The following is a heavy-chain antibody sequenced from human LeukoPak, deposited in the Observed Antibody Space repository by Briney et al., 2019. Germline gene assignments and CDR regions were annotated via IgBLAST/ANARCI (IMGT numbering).Heavy chain of an antibody. J-gene: IGHJ4*01. CDR1: GDTFSTYA. CDR2: IIPIFGTA. V-gene: IGHV1-69*13. Sequence: GASVNVSCKASGDTFSTYAISWVRQAPGQGLEWMGGIIPIFGTANYAQKFQGRVTITADESTSTAYMDLNSLRSDDTAIYYCATFYYGSGTYYSPLVYWGQGTPVTVSS. CDR3: ATFYYGSGTYYSPLVY. D-gene: IGHD3-10*01.